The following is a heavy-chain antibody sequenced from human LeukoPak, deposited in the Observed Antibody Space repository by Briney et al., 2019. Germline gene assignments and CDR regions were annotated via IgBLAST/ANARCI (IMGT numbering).Heavy chain of an antibody. V-gene: IGHV3-30*18. CDR3: AKDGEWSPVHYFDY. Sequence: GRSLRLSCAASGFTFSHYAMHWVRQAPGKGLEWVAIISFDGTNKYYADSVKGRFTISRDNSKNTLYLQMNSLRAEDTAVYYCAKDGEWSPVHYFDYWGQGTLVTVSS. CDR2: ISFDGTNK. D-gene: IGHD3-3*01. CDR1: GFTFSHYA. J-gene: IGHJ4*02.